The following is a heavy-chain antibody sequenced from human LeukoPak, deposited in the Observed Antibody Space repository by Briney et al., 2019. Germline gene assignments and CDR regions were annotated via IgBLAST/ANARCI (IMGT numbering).Heavy chain of an antibody. CDR2: INHSGST. CDR1: GGSFSGYY. J-gene: IGHJ3*02. V-gene: IGHV4-34*01. Sequence: SETLFLTCAVYGGSFSGYYWSWIRQPPGKGLEWIGEINHSGSTNYNPSLKSRVTISVDTSKNQFSLKLSSVTAADTAVYYCARVDTADAFDIWGQGTMVTVSS. CDR3: ARVDTADAFDI. D-gene: IGHD5-18*01.